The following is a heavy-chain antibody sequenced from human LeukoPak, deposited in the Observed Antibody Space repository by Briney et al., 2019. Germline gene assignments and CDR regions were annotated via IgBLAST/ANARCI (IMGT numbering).Heavy chain of an antibody. V-gene: IGHV3-23*01. Sequence: GGSLRLSCAVSGITLSNYGMSWIRQAPGKGLEWVAGISGSGGSTYYADSVKCRFTISRHNPKNTLYLQMNSLRAEDMAVYFCAKRGVVIRVILVGFHKEAYYFESWGQGALVTVSS. CDR3: AKRGVVIRVILVGFHKEAYYFES. J-gene: IGHJ4*02. CDR2: ISGSGGST. D-gene: IGHD3/OR15-3a*01. CDR1: GITLSNYG.